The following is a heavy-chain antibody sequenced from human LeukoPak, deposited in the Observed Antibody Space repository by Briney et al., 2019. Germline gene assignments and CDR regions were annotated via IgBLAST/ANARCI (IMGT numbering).Heavy chain of an antibody. CDR2: ISGYNGNT. CDR1: GYTFTSYG. Sequence: ASVKVSCKASGYTFTSYGISWVRQAPGQGLEWMGWISGYNGNTNYAQKLQGRVTMTTDTSTSTVYMELRSLRSDDTAVYYCAREEFRRAVTGYFDNWGQGTLVTVSS. J-gene: IGHJ4*02. D-gene: IGHD6-19*01. V-gene: IGHV1-18*01. CDR3: AREEFRRAVTGYFDN.